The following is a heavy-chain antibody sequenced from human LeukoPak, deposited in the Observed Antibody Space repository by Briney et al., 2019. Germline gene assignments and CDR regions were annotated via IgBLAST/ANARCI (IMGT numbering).Heavy chain of an antibody. D-gene: IGHD3-10*01. CDR3: AFGEFPDAFDI. CDR2: IYYSGST. CDR1: GGSISSYY. V-gene: IGHV4-59*04. J-gene: IGHJ3*02. Sequence: PSETLSLTCTVSGGSISSYYWSWIRQPPGKGLEWIGYIYYSGSTDYNPSLKSRVTISVDTSKNQFSLKLSSVTAADTAVYYCAFGEFPDAFDIWGQGTMVTVSS.